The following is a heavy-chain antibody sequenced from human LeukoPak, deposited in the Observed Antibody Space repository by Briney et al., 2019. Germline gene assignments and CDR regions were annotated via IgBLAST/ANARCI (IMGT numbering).Heavy chain of an antibody. D-gene: IGHD5-24*01. V-gene: IGHV3-48*01. CDR3: ARDYKYAFDN. J-gene: IGHJ4*02. CDR1: GFTFSDYS. Sequence: PGRSLRLSCAASGFTFSDYSMNWVRQAPGKGLEGISYIWIDSGNTNYADSVKGRFTISGEKAKNSLYLQMNSLRVEDTAVYYCARDYKYAFDNWGQGTLVTVSS. CDR2: IWIDSGNT.